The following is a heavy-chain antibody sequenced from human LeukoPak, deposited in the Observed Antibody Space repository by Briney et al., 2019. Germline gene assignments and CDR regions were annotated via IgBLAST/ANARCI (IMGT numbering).Heavy chain of an antibody. V-gene: IGHV4-61*02. CDR2: IYTSGST. CDR3: AREGITMVRGVVTYYYYYMDV. D-gene: IGHD3-10*01. Sequence: SQTLSLTCTVSGGSISSGSYYWSWIRQPAGKGLEWIGRIYTSGSTNYNPSLKSRVTISVDTSKNQFSLKLSSVTAADTAVYYCAREGITMVRGVVTYYYYYMDVWGKGTTVTISS. CDR1: GGSISSGSYY. J-gene: IGHJ6*03.